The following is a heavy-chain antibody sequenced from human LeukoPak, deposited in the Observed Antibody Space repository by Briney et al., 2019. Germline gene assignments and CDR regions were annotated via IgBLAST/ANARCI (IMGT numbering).Heavy chain of an antibody. Sequence: GGSVRLSCAASGFTFSSYGMHWVRQAPGKGREWVAFIRDGGSNKYYADSVKGRFTISRDNSKNTLYLQMNSLRAEDTAVYYCAKDAGYYYGSGSGWGHGIFDYWGQGTLVTVSS. CDR1: GFTFSSYG. CDR3: AKDAGYYYGSGSGWGHGIFDY. D-gene: IGHD3-10*01. J-gene: IGHJ4*02. CDR2: IRDGGSNK. V-gene: IGHV3-30*02.